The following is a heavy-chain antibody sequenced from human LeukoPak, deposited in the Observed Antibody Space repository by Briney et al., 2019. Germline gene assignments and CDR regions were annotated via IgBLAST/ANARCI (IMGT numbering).Heavy chain of an antibody. CDR3: AKHRFESGGYHSTD. CDR1: GFTFSSYA. V-gene: IGHV3-23*01. J-gene: IGHJ4*02. CDR2: ISGGSGST. Sequence: GGSLRLSCAASGFTFSSYAMSWVRQAPGKGLEWVSAISGGSGSTYCADSVKGRFTISRDNSKNTLYLQMNSLRDEDTAVYYCAKHRFESGGYHSTDWGQGTLVTVSS. D-gene: IGHD3-22*01.